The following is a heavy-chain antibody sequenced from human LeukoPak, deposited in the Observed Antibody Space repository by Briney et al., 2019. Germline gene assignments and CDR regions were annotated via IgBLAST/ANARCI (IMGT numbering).Heavy chain of an antibody. D-gene: IGHD2-21*01. CDR2: ISSSSNTI. V-gene: IGHV3-48*01. J-gene: IGHJ3*02. CDR1: GYTFSSYS. Sequence: GGSLRLSCVASGYTFSSYSMHWVRQAPGKGLEWVSYISSSSNTIYYADSVKGRFTISRDNAKNSLYLQMNSLRAEDTAVYYCARLYCGNAFDIWGQGTMVTFSS. CDR3: ARLYCGNAFDI.